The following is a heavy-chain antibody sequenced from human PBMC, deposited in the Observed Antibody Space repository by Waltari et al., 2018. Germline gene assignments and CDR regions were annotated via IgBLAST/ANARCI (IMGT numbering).Heavy chain of an antibody. V-gene: IGHV3-53*01. Sequence: EVQLVESGGGLIQPGGSLRLSCAASGFTVSSNYMSWVRQATGKGLEWVSVIYSGGSTYYADSVKGRFTISRDNSKNTLYLQMNSLRAEDTAVYYCAKPGGSWDGWFDPWGQGTLVTVSS. D-gene: IGHD2-15*01. CDR1: GFTVSSNY. J-gene: IGHJ5*02. CDR3: AKPGGSWDGWFDP. CDR2: IYSGGST.